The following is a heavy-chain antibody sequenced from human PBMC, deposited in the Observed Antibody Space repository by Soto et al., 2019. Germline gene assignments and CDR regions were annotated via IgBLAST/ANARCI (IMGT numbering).Heavy chain of an antibody. Sequence: QVQLVESGGGVVQPGRSLRLSCAASGFTFSSYGMHWVRQAPGKGLEWVAVISYDGSNKYYADSVKGRFTISRDNSKNTLYLQMTSLRAEDTAVYYCAKDPGTAMAGDYWGQGTLVTVSS. V-gene: IGHV3-30*18. CDR1: GFTFSSYG. CDR3: AKDPGTAMAGDY. CDR2: ISYDGSNK. J-gene: IGHJ4*02. D-gene: IGHD5-18*01.